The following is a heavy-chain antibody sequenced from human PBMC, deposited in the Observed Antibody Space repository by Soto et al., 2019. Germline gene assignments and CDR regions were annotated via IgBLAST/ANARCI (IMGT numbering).Heavy chain of an antibody. Sequence: SLSLSCPSSGFTFGAYAMSWVGSARGKGLEWIGFVGRTAYGGTIEYAASVKGRVTISRDDSKSIAYLQMNSLRTEDTAVYYCTRVSSHDFWSGYYPLYYGMDVWGQGTTVTVSS. CDR1: GFTFGAYA. J-gene: IGHJ6*02. CDR3: TRVSSHDFWSGYYPLYYGMDV. V-gene: IGHV3-49*04. D-gene: IGHD3-3*01. CDR2: VGRTAYGGTI.